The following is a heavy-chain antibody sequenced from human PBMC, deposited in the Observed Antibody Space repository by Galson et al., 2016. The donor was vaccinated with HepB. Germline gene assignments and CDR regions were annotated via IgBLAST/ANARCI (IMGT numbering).Heavy chain of an antibody. CDR1: GFNFSNYY. Sequence: SLRLSCAASGFNFSNYYMTWIRQAPGKGLEWISYINSGGNTIYYADSVKGRFTISRDNAKNSLSLQLNSLRADDTAVYYCAKDGRDAYNFNYYYYAMDVWGQGTTVTVSS. V-gene: IGHV3-11*04. J-gene: IGHJ6*02. CDR3: AKDGRDAYNFNYYYYAMDV. CDR2: INSGGNTI. D-gene: IGHD5-24*01.